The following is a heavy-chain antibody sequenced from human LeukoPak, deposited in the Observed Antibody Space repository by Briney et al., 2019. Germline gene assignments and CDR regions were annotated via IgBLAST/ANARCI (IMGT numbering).Heavy chain of an antibody. J-gene: IGHJ6*03. Sequence: SETLSLTCAVYGGSFSGYYWGWIRQPPGKGLEWIGSIYYSGSTYYNPSLKSRVTISVDTSKNQFSLKLSSVTAADTAVYYCARARAGYYYYYMDVWGKGTTVTISS. V-gene: IGHV4-34*01. CDR3: ARARAGYYYYYMDV. CDR2: IYYSGST. CDR1: GGSFSGYY.